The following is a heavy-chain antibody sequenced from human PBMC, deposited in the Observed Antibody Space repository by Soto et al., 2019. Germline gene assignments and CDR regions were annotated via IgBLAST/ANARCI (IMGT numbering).Heavy chain of an antibody. CDR2: IYSSGGT. Sequence: PSETLSLTCTVSGGAISGYYWTWIRQSAGKGLEWIGRIYSSGGTKYNPSLKSRVTMSLDTSKNQFSLRLSSVTAADTAVYHCARGQRFSDSFDPWGQGTLVTVSS. CDR3: ARGQRFSDSFDP. J-gene: IGHJ5*02. CDR1: GGAISGYY. V-gene: IGHV4-4*07. D-gene: IGHD3-3*01.